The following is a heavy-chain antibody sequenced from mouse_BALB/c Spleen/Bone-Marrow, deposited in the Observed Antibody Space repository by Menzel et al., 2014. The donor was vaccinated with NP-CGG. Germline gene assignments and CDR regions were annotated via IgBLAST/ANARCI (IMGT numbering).Heavy chain of an antibody. CDR2: INPNNGGT. CDR3: AREVRRFYAMDY. Sequence: VQLQQSGPELVKPGASVKIPCKASGYTFTDYNMDWVKQSHGKSLEWIGDINPNNGGTIYNQKFKGEATLTVDKSSSTAYMELRSLTSEDTAVYYCAREVRRFYAMDYWGQGTSVTVSS. D-gene: IGHD2-14*01. V-gene: IGHV1-18*01. J-gene: IGHJ4*01. CDR1: GYTFTDYN.